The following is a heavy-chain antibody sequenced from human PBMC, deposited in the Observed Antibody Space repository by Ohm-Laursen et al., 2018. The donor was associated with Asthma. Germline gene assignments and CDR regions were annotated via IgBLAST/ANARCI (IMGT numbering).Heavy chain of an antibody. CDR2: ISSSGSTI. D-gene: IGHD3-22*01. CDR3: ARFSSASPTRHFDY. V-gene: IGHV3-11*01. Sequence: LSLTCAASGFTFSDYYMSWIRQAPGKGLEWVSYISSSGSTIYYADSVKGRFTISRDNAKNSLYLQMNSLRGEDTAVYNCARFSSASPTRHFDYWGQGTLVTVSS. CDR1: GFTFSDYY. J-gene: IGHJ4*02.